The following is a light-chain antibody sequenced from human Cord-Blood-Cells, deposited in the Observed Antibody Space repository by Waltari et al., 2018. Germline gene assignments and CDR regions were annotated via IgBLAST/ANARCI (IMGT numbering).Light chain of an antibody. CDR3: QQYYSTPHT. Sequence: DIVMTQSPGSLAVSLGERATINCKSSQSVLYSSNNKNYLAWYQQKPGQPPKLLIYWASTRESGVPDRFSGSGSGTDFTLTISSLQAEDVAVYYCQQYYSTPHTFGQGTKLEIK. V-gene: IGKV4-1*01. CDR1: QSVLYSSNNKNY. J-gene: IGKJ2*01. CDR2: WAS.